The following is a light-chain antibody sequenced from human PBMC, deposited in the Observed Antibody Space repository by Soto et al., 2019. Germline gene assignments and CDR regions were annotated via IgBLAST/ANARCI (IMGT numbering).Light chain of an antibody. CDR3: CSYTRSSTLL. CDR2: EVI. Sequence: QSALTQPASVSGSPGQSITISCTGTSTDVGSHKLVSWYQQYPGNAPKLIIYEVIKRPAGVSNRFSGSKSGNTASLTISGLHAADEADYYCCSYTRSSTLLFGGGTKLTVL. J-gene: IGLJ2*01. V-gene: IGLV2-14*02. CDR1: STDVGSHKL.